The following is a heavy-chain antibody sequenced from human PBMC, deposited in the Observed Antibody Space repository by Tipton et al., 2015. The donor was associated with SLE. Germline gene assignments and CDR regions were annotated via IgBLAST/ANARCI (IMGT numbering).Heavy chain of an antibody. CDR2: INHSGST. CDR1: GGSFSGYY. Sequence: TLSLTCAVYGGSFSGYYWSWIRQPPGKGLEWIGEINHSGSTNYNPSLKSRVTISVDTSKNQFSLKLSSVTAADTAVYYCASGSLYSSGWDFDYWGQGTLVTVSS. D-gene: IGHD6-19*01. J-gene: IGHJ4*02. CDR3: ASGSLYSSGWDFDY. V-gene: IGHV4-34*01.